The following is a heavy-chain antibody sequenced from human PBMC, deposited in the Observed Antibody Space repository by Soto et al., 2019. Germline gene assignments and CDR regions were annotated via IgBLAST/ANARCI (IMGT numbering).Heavy chain of an antibody. CDR2: ISSSSYT. D-gene: IGHD2-2*01. CDR1: GFTFSDYY. Sequence: GGSLRLSCAASGFTFSDYYMSWIRQAPGKGLEWVSYISSSSYTNYADSVKGRFTISRDNAKNSLYLQMNSLRAEDTAVYYCARVSRGSIVVVPAAMEGPIAVAGKGVDYWGQGTLVTVSS. CDR3: ARVSRGSIVVVPAAMEGPIAVAGKGVDY. V-gene: IGHV3-11*03. J-gene: IGHJ4*02.